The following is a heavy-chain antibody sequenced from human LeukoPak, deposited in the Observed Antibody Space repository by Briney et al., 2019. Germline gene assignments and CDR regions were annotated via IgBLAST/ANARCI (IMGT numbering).Heavy chain of an antibody. Sequence: GGSLRLSCAASGFTFSSYTMHWVRQAPGKGLDWVGIIWFDGNKKDSADSVKGRFAISRDNSKNTLYLEMNSLRAEDTAVYYCAILTTEGPDYWGQGTLATVSS. CDR3: AILTTEGPDY. J-gene: IGHJ4*02. D-gene: IGHD4-17*01. V-gene: IGHV3-33*01. CDR2: IWFDGNKK. CDR1: GFTFSSYT.